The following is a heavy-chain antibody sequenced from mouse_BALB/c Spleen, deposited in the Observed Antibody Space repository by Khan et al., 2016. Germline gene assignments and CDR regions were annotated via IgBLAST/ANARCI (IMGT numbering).Heavy chain of an antibody. CDR3: ARYVSGYYAMDY. V-gene: IGHV9-3-1*01. J-gene: IGHJ4*01. Sequence: QIQLVQSGPELKKPGETVKISCKASGYTFTNYGMNWVKQAPGKGLKWMGWINTYTGEPTYADDFKGRFAFSLETSASTAYLQINNLKNEDTATDCCARYVSGYYAMDYWGQGTSVTVAS. CDR1: GYTFTNYG. CDR2: INTYTGEP.